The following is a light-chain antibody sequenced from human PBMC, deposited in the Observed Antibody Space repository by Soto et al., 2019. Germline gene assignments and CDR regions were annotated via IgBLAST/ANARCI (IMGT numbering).Light chain of an antibody. V-gene: IGKV1-39*01. Sequence: DLQMTHSPSSLSASVGDRVTITCRASQSITSYLNWYQQKPGKAPQLLIYAASSLQSGVPPRFSGSGSGTDFTLTISSLQPEDFATYFCQQSYTTPWTFGQGTKVDIK. J-gene: IGKJ1*01. CDR1: QSITSY. CDR2: AAS. CDR3: QQSYTTPWT.